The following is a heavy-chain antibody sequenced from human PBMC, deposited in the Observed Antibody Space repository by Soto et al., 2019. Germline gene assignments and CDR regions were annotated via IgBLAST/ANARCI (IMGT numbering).Heavy chain of an antibody. CDR2: IYYSGSP. J-gene: IGHJ2*01. CDR3: ARDPSGNSHDWYFDL. V-gene: IGHV4-31*03. D-gene: IGHD2-21*02. Sequence: QVQLQESGPGLVKPSQTLSLTCTVSGGSISSGGYYWSWIRQHPGKGLEWFGYIYYSGSPYYNPSLKSRITLSVDTSNNQLSRKVTSVPAADTAVYYCARDPSGNSHDWYFDLWGRGTLVTVSS. CDR1: GGSISSGGYY.